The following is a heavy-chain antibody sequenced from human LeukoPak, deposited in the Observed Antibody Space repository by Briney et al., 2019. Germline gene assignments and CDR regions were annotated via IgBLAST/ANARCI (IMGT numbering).Heavy chain of an antibody. CDR3: ARAIDFWSGFDY. D-gene: IGHD3-3*01. CDR1: GFTFSSSI. V-gene: IGHV3-48*01. CDR2: ISSRSNSI. J-gene: IGHJ4*02. Sequence: PGGSLRLSCAASGFTFSSSIMNWVRQAPGKGLEWVSFISSRSNSIYYADSVKGRFTISRDNAKNSLYLQMNSLRAEDTAVYYCARAIDFWSGFDYWGQGTLVTDSS.